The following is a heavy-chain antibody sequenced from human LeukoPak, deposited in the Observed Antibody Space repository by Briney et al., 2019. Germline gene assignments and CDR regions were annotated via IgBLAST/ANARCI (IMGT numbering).Heavy chain of an antibody. CDR3: ARVRTSIAAAGAPWFDP. CDR2: VNLQGST. J-gene: IGHJ5*02. V-gene: IGHV4-4*02. Sequence: PSGTLSLTCGVSGGSISNTNWWAWVRQPPGKGLEWIGEVNLQGSTNYNPSLKSRVAISVDKSENHISLKLTSVTAADTAVYYCARVRTSIAAAGAPWFDPWGQGTLVTVSS. CDR1: GGSISNTNW. D-gene: IGHD6-13*01.